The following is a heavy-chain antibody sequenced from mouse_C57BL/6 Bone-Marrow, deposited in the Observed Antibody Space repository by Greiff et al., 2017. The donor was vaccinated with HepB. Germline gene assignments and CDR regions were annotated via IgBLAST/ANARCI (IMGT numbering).Heavy chain of an antibody. V-gene: IGHV1-81*01. Sequence: VKLVESGAELARPGASVKLSCKASGYTFTSYGISWVKQRTGQGLEWIGEIYPRSGNTYYNEKFKGKATLTADKSSSTAYMELRSLTSEDSAVYFCARRGLYDGYLYYFDYWGQGTTLTVSS. CDR1: GYTFTSYG. J-gene: IGHJ2*01. D-gene: IGHD2-3*01. CDR2: IYPRSGNT. CDR3: ARRGLYDGYLYYFDY.